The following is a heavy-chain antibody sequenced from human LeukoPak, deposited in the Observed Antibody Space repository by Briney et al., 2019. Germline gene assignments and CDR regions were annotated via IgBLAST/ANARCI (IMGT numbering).Heavy chain of an antibody. J-gene: IGHJ4*02. V-gene: IGHV3-23*01. D-gene: IGHD1-26*01. CDR2: ISGSGGST. CDR3: AKDRREYKGIYYDFDY. Sequence: GGSLRLSCAASGFTFSSYAMSWVRQAPGKGLEWVSAISGSGGSTYYTDSVKGRFTISRDNSKNTLYLQMNSLRAEDTAVYYCAKDRREYKGIYYDFDYWGQGTLVTVSS. CDR1: GFTFSSYA.